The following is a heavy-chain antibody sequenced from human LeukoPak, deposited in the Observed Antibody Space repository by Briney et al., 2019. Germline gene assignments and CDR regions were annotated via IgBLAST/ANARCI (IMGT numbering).Heavy chain of an antibody. J-gene: IGHJ4*02. CDR3: ARDTLPRYCSGGSCPLGY. D-gene: IGHD2-15*01. CDR1: GFTFGSYW. CDR2: IWYDGSNK. V-gene: IGHV3-33*08. Sequence: AGGSLRVSCAASGFTFGSYWMTWVRQAPGKGLEWVAVIWYDGSNKYYADSVKGRFTISRDNSKNTLYLQMNSLRAEDTAVYYCARDTLPRYCSGGSCPLGYWGQGTLVTVSS.